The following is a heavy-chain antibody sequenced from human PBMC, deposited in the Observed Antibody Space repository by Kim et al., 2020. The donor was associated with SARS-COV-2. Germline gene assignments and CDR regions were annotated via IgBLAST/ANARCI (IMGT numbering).Heavy chain of an antibody. CDR1: GFTLSSYV. D-gene: IGHD5-18*01. CDR3: AKTLAYTYGPNDH. CDR2: ISTSGGT. Sequence: GGSLRLSCAASGFTLSSYVMRWVRQAPGKGLEWVSTISTSGGTYYADSVKARFTISRDNSENTLYLQMNTLRAEDTAVYFCAKTLAYTYGPNDHWGQGVLVTVSS. V-gene: IGHV3-23*01. J-gene: IGHJ4*02.